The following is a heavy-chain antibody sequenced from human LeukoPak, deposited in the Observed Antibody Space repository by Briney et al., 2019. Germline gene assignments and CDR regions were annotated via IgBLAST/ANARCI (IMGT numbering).Heavy chain of an antibody. CDR1: GFTFSNYP. CDR2: ISGTDGST. CDR3: AKGGIQLWLPFQH. J-gene: IGHJ1*01. V-gene: IGHV3-23*01. Sequence: PGGSLRLSCAASGFTFSNYPMTWVRQAPGKGLEWVSGISGTDGSTHYADSVKGRFTISRDNSKNTLYLQMNSLRAEDTAVYYCAKGGIQLWLPFQHWGQGTLVTVSS. D-gene: IGHD5-18*01.